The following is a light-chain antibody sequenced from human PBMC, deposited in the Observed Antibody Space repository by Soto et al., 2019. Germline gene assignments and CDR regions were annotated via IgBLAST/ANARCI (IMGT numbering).Light chain of an antibody. CDR3: AAWDDSLNGLV. V-gene: IGLV1-44*01. CDR1: SSNIGSNT. CDR2: TNS. Sequence: QSVLTQPPSASGTPGQRVTISCSGSSSNIGSNTVKWYQHLPGTAPKLLIYTNSQRPSGVPDRFSGSKSGTSASLAISGLQSEDEADYYCAAWDDSLNGLVFGTGTKLTAL. J-gene: IGLJ1*01.